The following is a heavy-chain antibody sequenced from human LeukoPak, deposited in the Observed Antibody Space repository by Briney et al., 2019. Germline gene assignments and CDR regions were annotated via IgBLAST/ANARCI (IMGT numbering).Heavy chain of an antibody. CDR1: GFTFSSYS. D-gene: IGHD2-2*02. CDR2: ISSSSSYI. Sequence: GGSLRLSCAASGFTFSSYSMNWVRQAPGKGLEWVSSISSSSSYIYYADLVKGRFTISRDNAKNSLYLQMNSLRAEDTAVYYCARGLGYCSSTSCYKPDWFDPWGQGTLVTVSS. CDR3: ARGLGYCSSTSCYKPDWFDP. J-gene: IGHJ5*02. V-gene: IGHV3-21*01.